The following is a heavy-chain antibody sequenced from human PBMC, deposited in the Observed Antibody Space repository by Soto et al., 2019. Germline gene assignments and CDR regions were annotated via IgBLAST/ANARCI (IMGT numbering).Heavy chain of an antibody. D-gene: IGHD4-4*01. Sequence: QVQLVESGGGLVKPGGSLRLSCAASGFIFSDYYMSWIRQAPGKGLEGVSYISSSGNTIYYADSVKSRFTISRDNAKNSLYMQMTSLRAEDTAVYYCARAINSTYYNYGMDVWGQGTTVTVSS. CDR2: ISSSGNTI. V-gene: IGHV3-11*01. J-gene: IGHJ6*02. CDR3: ARAINSTYYNYGMDV. CDR1: GFIFSDYY.